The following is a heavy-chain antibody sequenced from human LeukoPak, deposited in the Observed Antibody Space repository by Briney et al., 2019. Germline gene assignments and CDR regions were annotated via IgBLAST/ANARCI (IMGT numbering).Heavy chain of an antibody. CDR2: IYPGDSDT. Sequence: GESLQISCKGSGYSFTSYWIGWVRQMPGKGLEWMGIIYPGDSDTRYSPSFQGQVTISADKSISTAYLQWSSLKASDTAMYYCARRLLDYYGSGTHAFDIWGQGTMVTVSS. D-gene: IGHD3-10*01. V-gene: IGHV5-51*01. CDR3: ARRLLDYYGSGTHAFDI. J-gene: IGHJ3*02. CDR1: GYSFTSYW.